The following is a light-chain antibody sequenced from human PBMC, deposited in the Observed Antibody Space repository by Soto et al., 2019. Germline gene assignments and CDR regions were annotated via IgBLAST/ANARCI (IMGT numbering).Light chain of an antibody. CDR1: SSNIGAGCD. CDR2: TNS. J-gene: IGLJ1*01. Sequence: QSALAQPPSVSGAPGQRVTISCTGSSSNIGAGCDVHWYQQLPGTAPKLLIYTNSIRPSGVPGRFSGSKSGTSASLAITGLQAEDEADYFCQSYDSSLSGYVFGTGTKVTVL. CDR3: QSYDSSLSGYV. V-gene: IGLV1-40*01.